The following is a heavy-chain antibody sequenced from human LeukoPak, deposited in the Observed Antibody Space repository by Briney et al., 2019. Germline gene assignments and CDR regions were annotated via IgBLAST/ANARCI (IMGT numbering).Heavy chain of an antibody. CDR1: GFTFSNYW. CDR2: IKQDESEE. D-gene: IGHD3-10*01. CDR3: ARTKRGDY. Sequence: GGSLRLSCAASGFTFSNYWMSWVRQAPGKGLEWVANIKQDESEENYVDSVKGRFTISRDNAKNSLYLQMNSLRAEDTAVYYCARTKRGDYWGQGTLITVSS. V-gene: IGHV3-7*01. J-gene: IGHJ4*02.